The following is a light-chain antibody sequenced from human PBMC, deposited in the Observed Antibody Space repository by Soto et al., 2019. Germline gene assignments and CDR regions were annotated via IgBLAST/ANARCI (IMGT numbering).Light chain of an antibody. Sequence: DIQMTQSPSTLSASVGDRVTITCRASQSISPWLAWYQQKPGKAPKLLIFDASNLESGVPSRFSGSGSGTEFTLTISSLQPDDFPTYYCLQYHTYRTLGQGTKVDIK. J-gene: IGKJ1*01. V-gene: IGKV1-5*01. CDR2: DAS. CDR1: QSISPW. CDR3: LQYHTYRT.